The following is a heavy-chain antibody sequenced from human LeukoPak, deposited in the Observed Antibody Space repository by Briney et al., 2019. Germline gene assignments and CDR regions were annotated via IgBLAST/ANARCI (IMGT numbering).Heavy chain of an antibody. CDR2: IRYDGSNK. CDR3: AKDHGSSDWYYFDY. V-gene: IGHV3-30*02. CDR1: GFTFSNYG. J-gene: IGHJ4*02. Sequence: GGTLRLSCAASGFTFSNYGMHWVRQAPGKGLEWVAFIRYDGSNKYYADSVKGRFTISRGNPKNTLYLQMNTLRADDTAVYYCAKDHGSSDWYYFDYWGQGTLVTVSS. D-gene: IGHD6-13*01.